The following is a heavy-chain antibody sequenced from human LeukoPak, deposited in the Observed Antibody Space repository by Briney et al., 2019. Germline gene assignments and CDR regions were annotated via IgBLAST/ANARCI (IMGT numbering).Heavy chain of an antibody. J-gene: IGHJ4*02. CDR1: EFPFSDYW. V-gene: IGHV3-7*01. Sequence: GGSLRLSCAASEFPFSDYWMSWVRQAPGEGLEWVANINRDGSEKYYVDSVKGRFTISRDNAKNSLFPQMNSLRAEDTAVYYCARSPATGTVDYWDQGTLVTVSS. D-gene: IGHD1-1*01. CDR2: INRDGSEK. CDR3: ARSPATGTVDY.